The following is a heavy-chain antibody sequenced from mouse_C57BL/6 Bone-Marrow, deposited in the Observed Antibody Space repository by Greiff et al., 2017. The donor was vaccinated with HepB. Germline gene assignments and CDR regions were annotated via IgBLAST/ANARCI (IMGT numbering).Heavy chain of an antibody. D-gene: IGHD1-1*01. V-gene: IGHV1-18*01. J-gene: IGHJ3*01. CDR3: ASGGSSWAWFAY. CDR1: GYTFTDYN. Sequence: EVQLQQSGPELVKPGASVKIPCKASGYTFTDYNMDWVKQSHGKSLEWIGDINPNNGGTIYNQKFKGKATLTVDKSSSTAYMELRSLTSEDTAVYYCASGGSSWAWFAYWGQGTLVTVSA. CDR2: INPNNGGT.